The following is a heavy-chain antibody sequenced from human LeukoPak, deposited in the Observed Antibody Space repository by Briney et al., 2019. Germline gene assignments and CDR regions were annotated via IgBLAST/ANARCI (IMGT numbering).Heavy chain of an antibody. J-gene: IGHJ3*02. D-gene: IGHD1-26*01. Sequence: SETLSLTCTVSGYSINSGYHWGWIRLPPGEGLEWIGTTYHSGSTYYNPSLNSRVTISVDTSKNQFSLKVSSVTAADTAVYYCARGEGSYYSDAFDIWGQGTMVTVSS. CDR3: ARGEGSYYSDAFDI. CDR2: TYHSGST. CDR1: GYSINSGYH. V-gene: IGHV4-38-2*02.